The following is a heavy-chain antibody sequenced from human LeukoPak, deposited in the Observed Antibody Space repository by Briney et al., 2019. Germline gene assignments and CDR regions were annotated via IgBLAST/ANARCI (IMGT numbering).Heavy chain of an antibody. V-gene: IGHV3-15*04. CDR1: GFTFNYAW. D-gene: IGHD1-7*01. Sequence: GGSLRLSWAASGFTFNYAWMSWVRQVPGKGLEWVGQTVSEIDGGTTDYAAPVKGRFTISRDDSKSTLYLQMNSLKIEDTAVYYCTTDEDWNYARKDVWGQGATVIVSS. J-gene: IGHJ6*02. CDR2: TVSEIDGGTT. CDR3: TTDEDWNYARKDV.